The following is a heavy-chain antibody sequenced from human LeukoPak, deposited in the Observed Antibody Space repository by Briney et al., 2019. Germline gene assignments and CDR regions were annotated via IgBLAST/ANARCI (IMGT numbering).Heavy chain of an antibody. V-gene: IGHV1-2*02. Sequence: GASVKVSCKASGYTFTGYYMHWVRQAPGQGLEWMGWINPNSGDTNSAQKFQDRVTVTRDTSISTAYMELSRLRSDDTAVCYCAPYDYVWGSFRPWGQGTLVTVSS. CDR2: INPNSGDT. J-gene: IGHJ5*02. CDR1: GYTFTGYY. CDR3: APYDYVWGSFRP. D-gene: IGHD3-16*02.